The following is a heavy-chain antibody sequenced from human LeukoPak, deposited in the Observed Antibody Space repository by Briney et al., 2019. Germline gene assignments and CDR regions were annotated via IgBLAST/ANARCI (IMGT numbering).Heavy chain of an antibody. Sequence: GGSLRLSCAASGFTFSSYSMNWVRQAPGKGLEWVSAISGSYGSTYYANSVKGRFTISRDSSKNTLYLQMNSLRAEDTAVYYCAKGSRGTSSGYYLDYWGQGTLVTVSS. D-gene: IGHD3-22*01. CDR3: AKGSRGTSSGYYLDY. J-gene: IGHJ4*02. CDR2: ISGSYGST. V-gene: IGHV3-23*01. CDR1: GFTFSSYS.